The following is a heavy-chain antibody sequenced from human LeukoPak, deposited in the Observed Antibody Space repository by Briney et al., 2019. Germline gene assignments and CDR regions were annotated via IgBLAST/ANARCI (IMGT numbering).Heavy chain of an antibody. CDR1: GGTFSSYA. CDR2: IIPIFGTA. J-gene: IGHJ6*03. D-gene: IGHD2-8*01. V-gene: IGHV1-69*06. CDR3: ARTGVHYYYYMDV. Sequence: GASVKVSCKASGGTFSSYAISWVRQAPGQGLEWMGGIIPIFGTANYAQKFQGRVTITADKSTSTAYMELSSLRSEDTAVYYCARTGVHYYYYMDVWGKGTTVTVSS.